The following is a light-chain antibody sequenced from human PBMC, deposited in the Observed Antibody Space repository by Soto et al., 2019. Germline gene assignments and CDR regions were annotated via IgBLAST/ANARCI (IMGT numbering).Light chain of an antibody. J-gene: IGKJ5*01. Sequence: DIQMTQSPSTLSASVGDRVTITCRASHSISSWLAWYQQKPGKAPKLLIYDASSLESGVPSRFSGSGSGTEFTLTISSLQPDDVANYYCQQYNSYPITFGQGTRLEIK. CDR2: DAS. CDR1: HSISSW. CDR3: QQYNSYPIT. V-gene: IGKV1-5*01.